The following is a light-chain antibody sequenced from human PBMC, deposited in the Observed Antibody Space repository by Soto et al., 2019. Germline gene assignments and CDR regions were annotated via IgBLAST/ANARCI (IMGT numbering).Light chain of an antibody. CDR2: TTS. V-gene: IGKV1-5*03. CDR1: QSISSW. J-gene: IGKJ1*01. CDR3: QYYNNYCWT. Sequence: DIQLTQSPSTLSASVGDRVTITCRASQSISSWLAWYQQKPGKAPKFLIYTTSNLESGVPSRFIGSGSGTEFTLTISSLQPDDFATYYCQYYNNYCWTCGKGTKVESK.